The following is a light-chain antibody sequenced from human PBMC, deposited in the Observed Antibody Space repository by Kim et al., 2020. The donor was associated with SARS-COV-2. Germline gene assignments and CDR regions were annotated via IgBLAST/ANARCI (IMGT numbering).Light chain of an antibody. J-gene: IGKJ4*01. V-gene: IGKV3-20*01. CDR3: QQYGSPPLT. CDR1: QSVSNSN. CDR2: GAS. Sequence: EVVLTQSPDTLSLSPGESATLSCRASQSVSNSNLAWYQQKPGQAPRLLIYGASSRATGIPDRFSGSGSGTVFTLTINTLEPEDFAVYYCQQYGSPPLTFGGGTKVDIK.